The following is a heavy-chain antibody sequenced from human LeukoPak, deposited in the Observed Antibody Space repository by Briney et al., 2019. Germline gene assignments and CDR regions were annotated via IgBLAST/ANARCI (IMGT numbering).Heavy chain of an antibody. Sequence: GGSLRLSCAASGFTLSSYAMSWVRQAPGKGREWVSAISGSGGSTYYADSVKGRFTISRDNSKNTLYLQMNSLRAEDTAVYYCAKSINYYYDSSGYYRAFDIWGQGTMVTVSS. CDR1: GFTLSSYA. V-gene: IGHV3-23*01. CDR2: ISGSGGST. J-gene: IGHJ3*02. D-gene: IGHD3-22*01. CDR3: AKSINYYYDSSGYYRAFDI.